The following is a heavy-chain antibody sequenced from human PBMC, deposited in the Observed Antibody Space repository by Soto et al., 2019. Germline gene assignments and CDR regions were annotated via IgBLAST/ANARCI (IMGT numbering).Heavy chain of an antibody. CDR3: AKAYGDYYFDY. D-gene: IGHD4-17*01. J-gene: IGHJ4*02. CDR1: GFTFSSYG. CDR2: ISYDGSNK. V-gene: IGHV3-30*18. Sequence: GGSLRLSCAASGFTFSSYGMHWVRQAPGKGLEWVAVISYDGSNKYYADSVKGRFTISRDNSKNTLYLQMNSLRAEDTAVYYCAKAYGDYYFDYWGQGTLVTVSS.